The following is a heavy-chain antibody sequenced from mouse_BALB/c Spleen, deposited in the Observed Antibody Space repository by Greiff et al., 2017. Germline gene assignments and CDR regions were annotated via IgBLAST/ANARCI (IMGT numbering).Heavy chain of an antibody. D-gene: IGHD2-3*01. J-gene: IGHJ2*01. Sequence: EVQVVESGGGLVKPGGSLKLSCAASGFTFSSYAMSWVRQTPEKRLEWVATISSGGSYTYYPDSVKGRFTISRDNAKNTLYLQMSSLRSEDTAMYYCASPDGYYVWGQGTTLTVSS. V-gene: IGHV5-9-3*01. CDR2: ISSGGSYT. CDR3: ASPDGYYV. CDR1: GFTFSSYA.